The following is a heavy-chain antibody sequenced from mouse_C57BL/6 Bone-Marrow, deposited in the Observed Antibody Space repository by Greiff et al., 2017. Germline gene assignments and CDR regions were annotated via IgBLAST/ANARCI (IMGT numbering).Heavy chain of an antibody. D-gene: IGHD3-2*01. V-gene: IGHV14-4*01. J-gene: IGHJ4*01. Sequence: EVKLMESGAELVRPGASVKLSCTASGFNIKDDYMHWVQQRPEQGLEWIGWIDPENGDTEYASKFQGKATITANTSSNTAYLQLSSLTSEDTAVYYCTTRETAGRGQGTSVTVSS. CDR3: TTRETAG. CDR1: GFNIKDDY. CDR2: IDPENGDT.